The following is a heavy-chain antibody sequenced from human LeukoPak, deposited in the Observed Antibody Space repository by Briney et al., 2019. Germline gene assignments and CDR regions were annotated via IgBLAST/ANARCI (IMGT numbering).Heavy chain of an antibody. D-gene: IGHD1-26*01. Sequence: PGGSLRLSCAASGFTVSSNYVSWVRQAPGKGLEWVSVIYSGGSTYYADSVKGRFTISRDNSKNTLYLQMNSLRAEDTAVYYCARGRGSASQHFDYWGQGTLVTVSS. CDR2: IYSGGST. V-gene: IGHV3-53*01. CDR1: GFTVSSNY. CDR3: ARGRGSASQHFDY. J-gene: IGHJ4*02.